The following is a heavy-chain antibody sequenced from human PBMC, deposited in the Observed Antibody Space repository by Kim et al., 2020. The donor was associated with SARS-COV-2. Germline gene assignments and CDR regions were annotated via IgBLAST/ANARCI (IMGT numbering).Heavy chain of an antibody. J-gene: IGHJ3*01. CDR2: INPNSGGT. V-gene: IGHV1-2*02. CDR3: ARPFDILTVYSTGDGFDV. Sequence: SVKVSCKASGYTFTGYYVHWVRQAPGQGLEWMGWINPNSGGTNYAQKFQGRVTMTRDTSIITAYMELSRLTSDDTAVYYCARPFDILTVYSTGDGFDVWGQGTMVTVSS. D-gene: IGHD3-9*01. CDR1: GYTFTGYY.